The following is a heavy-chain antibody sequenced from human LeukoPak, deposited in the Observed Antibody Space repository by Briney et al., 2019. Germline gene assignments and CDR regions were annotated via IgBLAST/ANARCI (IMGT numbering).Heavy chain of an antibody. V-gene: IGHV3-21*01. CDR3: AHAVTPRHFQD. Sequence: PGGSLRLSCAASGFTFSSYSMTWVRQAPGKGLEWVSFISSSSSYIYYADSVKGRFTISRDNAKNSPYLQMNSLRAEDTAVYYCAHAVTPRHFQDWGQGTLVTVSS. CDR1: GFTFSSYS. CDR2: ISSSSSYI. D-gene: IGHD4-17*01. J-gene: IGHJ1*01.